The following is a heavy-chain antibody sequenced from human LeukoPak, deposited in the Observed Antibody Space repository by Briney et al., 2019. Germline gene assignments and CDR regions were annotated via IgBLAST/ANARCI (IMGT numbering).Heavy chain of an antibody. D-gene: IGHD3-10*01. CDR2: INHSGST. CDR3: ARRGHMGMVRGYLDY. CDR1: GGSFSGYY. V-gene: IGHV4-34*01. Sequence: SETLSLTCAVYGGSFSGYYWSWIRQPPGKGLEWIGEINHSGSTNYNPSPKSRVTISVDTSKNQFSLKLSSVTAADTAVYYCARRGHMGMVRGYLDYWGQGTLVTVSS. J-gene: IGHJ4*02.